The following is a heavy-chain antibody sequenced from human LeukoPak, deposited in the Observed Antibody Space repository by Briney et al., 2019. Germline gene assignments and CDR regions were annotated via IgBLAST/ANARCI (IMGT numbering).Heavy chain of an antibody. V-gene: IGHV3-66*01. Sequence: GRSLRLFCAAAGFAVSSNYMSWVRQAPGKGLEWVSVIYSGGSTYYADSVKGRFTISRDNSKNTLYLQMNSLRAEDTAVYYCARVLYGDYFDYWGQGTLVTVSS. CDR1: GFAVSSNY. J-gene: IGHJ4*02. CDR3: ARVLYGDYFDY. D-gene: IGHD2-8*01. CDR2: IYSGGST.